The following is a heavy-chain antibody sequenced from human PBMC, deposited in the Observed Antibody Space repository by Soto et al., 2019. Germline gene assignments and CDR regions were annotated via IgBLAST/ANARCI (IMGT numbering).Heavy chain of an antibody. CDR1: GFTFSSYG. J-gene: IGHJ4*02. D-gene: IGHD6-6*01. V-gene: IGHV3-30*18. CDR2: ISYDGSNK. Sequence: QVQLVESGGGVVQPGRSLRLSCAASGFTFSSYGMHWVRQAPGKGLEWVAVISYDGSNKYYADSVKGRFTTSRDNSKNTLYLQMNSLRAEDTAVYYRAKDHPVYRGSSWGQGTLVTVSS. CDR3: AKDHPVYRGSS.